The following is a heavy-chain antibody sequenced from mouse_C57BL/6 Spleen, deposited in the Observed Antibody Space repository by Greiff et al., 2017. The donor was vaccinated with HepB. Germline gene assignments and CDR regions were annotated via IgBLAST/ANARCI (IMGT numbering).Heavy chain of an antibody. D-gene: IGHD4-1*01. V-gene: IGHV5-12*01. CDR1: GFTFSDYY. CDR2: ISNGGGST. CDR3: ARQTLGYFDY. J-gene: IGHJ2*01. Sequence: DVKLQESGGGLVQPGGSLKLSCAASGFTFSDYYMYWVRQTPEKRLEWVAYISNGGGSTYYPDTVKGRFTISRDNAKNTRYLQMSRLKSEDTAMYYCARQTLGYFDYWGQGTTLTVSS.